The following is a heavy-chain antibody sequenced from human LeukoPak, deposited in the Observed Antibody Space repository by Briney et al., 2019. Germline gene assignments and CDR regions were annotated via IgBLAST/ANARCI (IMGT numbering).Heavy chain of an antibody. CDR2: IYYSGST. CDR1: GGSISSGGYY. D-gene: IGHD3-22*01. V-gene: IGHV4-31*03. J-gene: IGHJ3*02. Sequence: SETLSLTCTVSGGSISSGGYYWSWIRQHPGKGLEWIGYIYYSGSTYYNPSLKSRVTISVDTSKNQFSLKLSSVTAADTAVYYRASREYYYDYGAFDIWGQGTMVTVSS. CDR3: ASREYYYDYGAFDI.